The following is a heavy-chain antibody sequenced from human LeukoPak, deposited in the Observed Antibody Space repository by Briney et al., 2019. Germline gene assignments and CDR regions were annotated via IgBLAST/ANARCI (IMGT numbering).Heavy chain of an antibody. Sequence: PSETLSLTCAVYGGSFSGYYWSWIRQPPGKGLEWIGYIYYSGSTNYNPSLKSRVTISVDTSKNQFSLKLSSVTAADTAVYYCARYDSSGYYLALDYWGQGTLVTVSS. V-gene: IGHV4-59*08. CDR2: IYYSGST. CDR3: ARYDSSGYYLALDY. CDR1: GGSFSGYY. D-gene: IGHD3-22*01. J-gene: IGHJ4*02.